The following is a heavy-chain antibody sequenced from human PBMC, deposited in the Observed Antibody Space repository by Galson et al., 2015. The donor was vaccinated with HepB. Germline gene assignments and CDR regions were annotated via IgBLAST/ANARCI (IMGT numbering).Heavy chain of an antibody. CDR2: INAGNGNT. J-gene: IGHJ6*02. CDR1: GYSFITYA. CDR3: VRDEVNYYYYGMDV. V-gene: IGHV1-3*01. Sequence: SVKVSCKASGYSFITYAMHWVRQAPGQRLEWMGWINAGNGNTKYSQKFQSRVTITRDTSASTAYMELSSLRSEDTAVYYCVRDEVNYYYYGMDVWGQGTTVTVSS.